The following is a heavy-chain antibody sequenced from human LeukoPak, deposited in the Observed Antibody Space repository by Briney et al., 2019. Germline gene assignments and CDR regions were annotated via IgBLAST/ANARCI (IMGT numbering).Heavy chain of an antibody. J-gene: IGHJ4*02. D-gene: IGHD6-13*01. CDR3: ARDRGYRSSWYLDY. CDR2: IYYSGST. Sequence: PSETLSLTCTVSGGSISSGDYYWSWIRQPPGKGLEWIGYIYYSGSTYYNPSLKSRVTISVDTSKNQFSLKLSSVTAADTAVYYCARDRGYRSSWYLDYWGQGTLVTVSS. V-gene: IGHV4-30-4*01. CDR1: GGSISSGDYY.